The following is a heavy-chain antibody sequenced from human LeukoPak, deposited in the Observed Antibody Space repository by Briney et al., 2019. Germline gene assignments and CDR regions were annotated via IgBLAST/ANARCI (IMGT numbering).Heavy chain of an antibody. V-gene: IGHV3-30-3*01. J-gene: IGHJ4*02. CDR3: AKEKDSPGPLDY. CDR2: ISYDGSNK. Sequence: GGSLRLSCAVSGFTFSSYAMHWVRQAPGKGLEWVAVISYDGSNKYYADSVKGRFTISRDNSKNTLYLQMNSLRAEDTAVYYCAKEKDSPGPLDYWGQGTLVTVSS. CDR1: GFTFSSYA.